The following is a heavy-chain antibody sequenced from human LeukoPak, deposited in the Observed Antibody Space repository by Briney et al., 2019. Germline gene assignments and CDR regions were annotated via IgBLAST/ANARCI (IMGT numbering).Heavy chain of an antibody. Sequence: GGSLRLSCVASGFTFSSCAMNWVRQAPGEGLEWVSTISGSGGTTYYADSVKGRFTISRDNSKSTLYLQMDRLRAEDTAVYYCVKARGPSTSSPWFDPWGQGTLVTVSS. CDR1: GFTFSSCA. J-gene: IGHJ5*02. CDR2: ISGSGGTT. CDR3: VKARGPSTSSPWFDP. V-gene: IGHV3-23*01. D-gene: IGHD6-6*01.